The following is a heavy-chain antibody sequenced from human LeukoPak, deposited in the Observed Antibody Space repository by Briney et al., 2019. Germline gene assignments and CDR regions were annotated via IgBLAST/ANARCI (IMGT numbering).Heavy chain of an antibody. J-gene: IGHJ3*02. Sequence: PGGSLRLSCAASGFSFSDYYMDWARQAPGEGLEWVGRIRDRGNRYTTEYAASVKGRFTISRDDLKNSLYLQMNGLKTEDTAVYYCLTSKRGGGFDIWGQGTMVTVSS. CDR3: LTSKRGGGFDI. D-gene: IGHD3-10*01. CDR2: IRDRGNRYTT. V-gene: IGHV3-72*01. CDR1: GFSFSDYY.